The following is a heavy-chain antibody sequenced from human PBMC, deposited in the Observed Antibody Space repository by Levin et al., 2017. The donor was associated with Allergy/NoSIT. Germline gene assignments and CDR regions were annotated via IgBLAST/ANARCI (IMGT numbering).Heavy chain of an antibody. V-gene: IGHV3-21*01. Sequence: AGGSLRLSCAASGFTFSLYPMNWVRQAPGKGLEWVASISVGGTYIFYRDSVQGRFTISRDDANKSISLQMNSLRDEDTAVYFCATISSFWGQGTLVTVSS. J-gene: IGHJ4*02. CDR2: ISVGGTYI. CDR1: GFTFSLYP. CDR3: ATISSF.